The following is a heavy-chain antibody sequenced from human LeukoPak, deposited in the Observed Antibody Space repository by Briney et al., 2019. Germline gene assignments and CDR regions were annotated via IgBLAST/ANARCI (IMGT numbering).Heavy chain of an antibody. CDR2: IKSKTDGGTT. J-gene: IGHJ6*03. D-gene: IGHD2-15*01. CDR1: GFTFSNAW. CDR3: TTLRSGYCSGGSCYSNPYYYYYYMDV. V-gene: IGHV3-15*01. Sequence: PGGSLRLSCAASGFTFSNAWMSWVRQAPGKGLEWVGRIKSKTDGGTTDYAAPVKGRFTISRDDSKNTLYLQMNSLKTEDTAVYYCTTLRSGYCSGGSCYSNPYYYYYYMDVWGKGTTVTISS.